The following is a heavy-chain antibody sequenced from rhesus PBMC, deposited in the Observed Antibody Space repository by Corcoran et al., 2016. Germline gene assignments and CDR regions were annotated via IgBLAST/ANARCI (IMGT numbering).Heavy chain of an antibody. D-gene: IGHD1-44*02. CDR3: ARGEEDWYFDL. CDR1: GGSISGYYY. CDR2: IYSSSGNT. V-gene: IGHV4-73*01. Sequence: QVQLQQWGEGLVKPSETLSLTCAVYGGSISGYYYWSWIRQPPGKGLAWLGSIYSSSGNTYYNPSIKSRVTISTDTSKNQFFRKLSSVTAADTAVYYWARGEEDWYFDLWGPGTPITISS. J-gene: IGHJ2*01.